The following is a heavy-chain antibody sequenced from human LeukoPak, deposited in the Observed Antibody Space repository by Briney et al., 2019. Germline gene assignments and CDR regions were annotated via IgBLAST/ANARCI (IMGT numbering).Heavy chain of an antibody. Sequence: SETLSLTCTVSGGSISRSPYYWGWIRQPPGKGLEWIGSVYFTGTTYYNPSLKSRVTISVDTSKNQFSLKLNSVTAADTALYYYARHVEASAVTGFDYWGQGTLVTVSS. CDR2: VYFTGTT. CDR1: GGSISRSPYY. J-gene: IGHJ4*02. D-gene: IGHD6-13*01. CDR3: ARHVEASAVTGFDY. V-gene: IGHV4-39*01.